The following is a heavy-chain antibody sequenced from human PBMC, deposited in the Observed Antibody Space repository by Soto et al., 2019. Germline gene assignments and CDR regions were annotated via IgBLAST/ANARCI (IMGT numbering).Heavy chain of an antibody. V-gene: IGHV4-59*01. D-gene: IGHD6-13*01. J-gene: IGHJ6*03. CDR1: GGSISSYY. Sequence: SETLSLTCTVSGGSISSYYWSWVRQPPGKGLEWIGYIYYSGSTNYNPSLKSRVTISVDTSKNQFSLKLSSVTAADTAVYYCAREQQLVRYYYYMDVWGKGTTVTVSS. CDR2: IYYSGST. CDR3: AREQQLVRYYYYMDV.